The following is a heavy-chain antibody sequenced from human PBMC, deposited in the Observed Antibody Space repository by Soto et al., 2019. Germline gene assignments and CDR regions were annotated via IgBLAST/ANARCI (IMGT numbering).Heavy chain of an antibody. CDR3: ARQRPSSGYMDF. J-gene: IGHJ6*03. Sequence: GGSLRLSCAASGFTFSGSAMQWVRQASGKGLEWVGRIRTEPYSYAAAYAASVKGRFTIFRDDSKNTAYLQMNSLKTEDTAVYYCARQRPSSGYMDFWGKGTTVTVSS. V-gene: IGHV3-73*01. CDR2: IRTEPYSYAA. CDR1: GFTFSGSA. D-gene: IGHD3-10*01.